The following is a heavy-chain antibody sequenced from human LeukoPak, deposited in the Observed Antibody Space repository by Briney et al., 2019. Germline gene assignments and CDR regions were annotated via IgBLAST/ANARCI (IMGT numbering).Heavy chain of an antibody. CDR3: ARAHGDFWSGYPPYYFDY. CDR2: IYYSGST. CDR1: GGSISSSSYY. D-gene: IGHD3-3*01. Sequence: PSETLSLTCTVSGGSISSSSYYWGWIRLPPGKGLEWIGSIYYSGSTYYNPSLKSRVTISVDRSKNQFSLKLSSVTAADTAVYYCARAHGDFWSGYPPYYFDYWGQGTLVTVSS. V-gene: IGHV4-39*07. J-gene: IGHJ4*02.